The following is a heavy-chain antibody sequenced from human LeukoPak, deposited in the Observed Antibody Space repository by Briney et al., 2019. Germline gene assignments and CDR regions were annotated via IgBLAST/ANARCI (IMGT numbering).Heavy chain of an antibody. V-gene: IGHV3-11*04. D-gene: IGHD4-23*01. J-gene: IGHJ4*02. CDR3: ARALSSAGGSYYFDS. CDR1: GFTFSDYY. CDR2: ISSSGSTI. Sequence: GGSLRLSCAASGFTFSDYYMSWIRQAPGKGLEWVSYISSSGSTIYYADSVKGRFTISRDNSNNALDLQMNTLTVEDTAVYYCARALSSAGGSYYFDSWGQGTLVTVSS.